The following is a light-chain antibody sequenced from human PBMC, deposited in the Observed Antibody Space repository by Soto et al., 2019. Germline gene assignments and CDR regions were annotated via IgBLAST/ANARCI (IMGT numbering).Light chain of an antibody. V-gene: IGKV1-39*01. CDR1: QSISSY. CDR3: QQSYSNPCT. CDR2: AAS. Sequence: DIQVTQSPYSLSASVGDRVTITCRASQSISSYLNWYRQKPGKAPKLLIYAASSLQSGVPSRFSGSGSGTDFTLTITSLQPEDSATYYSQQSYSNPCTFGQGTKVDI. J-gene: IGKJ1*01.